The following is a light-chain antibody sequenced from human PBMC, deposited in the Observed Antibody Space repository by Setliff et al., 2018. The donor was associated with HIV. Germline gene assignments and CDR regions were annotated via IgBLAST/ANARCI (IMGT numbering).Light chain of an antibody. CDR3: CSYAGSYTSLYV. CDR1: SSDVGGYDF. V-gene: IGLV2-11*01. Sequence: QSALTQPASVSGSPGQSITISCIGTSSDVGGYDFVSWYQQRPGKAPKLIIFDVSDRPSGVPDRFSGSKSGNTASLTISGLQAEDEADYYCCSYAGSYTSLYVFGTGTKVTVL. CDR2: DVS. J-gene: IGLJ1*01.